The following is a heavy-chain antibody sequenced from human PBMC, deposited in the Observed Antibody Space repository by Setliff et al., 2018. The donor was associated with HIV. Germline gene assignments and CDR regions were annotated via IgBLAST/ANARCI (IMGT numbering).Heavy chain of an antibody. D-gene: IGHD3-3*01. J-gene: IGHJ4*02. V-gene: IGHV4-39*02. CDR3: AIRDRSFDFWSGYYQRDF. Sequence: SETLSLTCTVSDGSIRSSDYYWGWIRQSPGVGLEWIGSIYYSGTTYYKSSLKSRVTISVDTSESHFSLRLSSVSAADTGVYYCAIRDRSFDFWSGYYQRDFWSQGTLVTVSS. CDR1: DGSIRSSDYY. CDR2: IYYSGTT.